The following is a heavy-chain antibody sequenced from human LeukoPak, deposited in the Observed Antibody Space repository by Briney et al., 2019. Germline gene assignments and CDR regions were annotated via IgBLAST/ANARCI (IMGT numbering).Heavy chain of an antibody. Sequence: PGGSLRLSCAASGFTFSTYWMHWVRQAPGKGLVWVSHINSDGSSTTYADSVKGRFTISRDNAKNTLYLHMNTLRVEDTAVYYCARESLGFDYWGQGTLVAVSS. CDR1: GFTFSTYW. J-gene: IGHJ4*02. CDR2: INSDGSST. CDR3: ARESLGFDY. V-gene: IGHV3-74*01.